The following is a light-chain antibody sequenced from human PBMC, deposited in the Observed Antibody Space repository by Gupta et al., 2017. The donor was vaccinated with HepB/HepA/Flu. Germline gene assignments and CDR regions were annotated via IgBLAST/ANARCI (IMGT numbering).Light chain of an antibody. CDR3: SSYTSSSTPL. J-gene: IGLJ2*01. Sequence: QSALTHPASVAGWPGQSITLPCTGTSSDVGGYNFVSWYQQHPGKAPKLMIYDVSNRPSGVSNRFSGSKSGNTASLTISGLQAEDEADYYCSSYTSSSTPLFGGGTKLTVL. CDR2: DVS. CDR1: SSDVGGYNF. V-gene: IGLV2-14*01.